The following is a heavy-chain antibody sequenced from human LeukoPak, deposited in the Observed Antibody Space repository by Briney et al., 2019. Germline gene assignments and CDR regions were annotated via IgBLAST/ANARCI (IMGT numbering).Heavy chain of an antibody. CDR3: ARGEGWHCSGSDCFTHWFDP. CDR2: IYSDRSGT. Sequence: GGSLRLSRAASGFTVSSNYMSWVRQAPGKGLVWVSRIYSDRSGTSYADSVKGRFTISRDNAKKTLYLQMNSLRPEDTAVYYCARGEGWHCSGSDCFTHWFDPWGQGTLVTVSS. D-gene: IGHD2-21*02. CDR1: GFTVSSNY. J-gene: IGHJ5*02. V-gene: IGHV3-74*01.